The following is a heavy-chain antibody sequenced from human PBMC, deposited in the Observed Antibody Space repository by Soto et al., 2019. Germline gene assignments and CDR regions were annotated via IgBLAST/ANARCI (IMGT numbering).Heavy chain of an antibody. CDR3: AKGFIAAAGTFDY. CDR1: GFTFSSYG. CDR2: ISYDGSNK. J-gene: IGHJ4*02. D-gene: IGHD6-13*01. V-gene: IGHV3-30*18. Sequence: PGGSLRLSCAASGFTFSSYGMHWVRQAPGKGLEWVAVISYDGSNKYYADSVKGRFTISRDNSKNTLYLQMNSLRAEDTAVYYCAKGFIAAAGTFDYWGQGTLVTVSS.